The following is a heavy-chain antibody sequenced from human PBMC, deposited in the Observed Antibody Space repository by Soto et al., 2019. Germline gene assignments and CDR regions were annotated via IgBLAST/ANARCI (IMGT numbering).Heavy chain of an antibody. CDR1: GGSVNTGSYY. D-gene: IGHD2-21*02. CDR2: VYYSGST. CDR3: ARKPIFGSAFHSSFWYFDL. J-gene: IGHJ2*01. Sequence: VQLQESGPGLVKPSETLSLTCSSSGGSVNTGSYYWSWIRQSPGRGLEWIGYVYYSGSTKYNPSTKSRVNISVDTSHNQCSLKLTSVTAADTAVYYCARKPIFGSAFHSSFWYFDLWGRGTLVTVSS. V-gene: IGHV4-61*01.